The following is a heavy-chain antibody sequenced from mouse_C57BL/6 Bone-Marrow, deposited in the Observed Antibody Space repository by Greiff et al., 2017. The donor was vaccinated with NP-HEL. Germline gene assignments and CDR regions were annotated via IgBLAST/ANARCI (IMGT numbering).Heavy chain of an antibody. CDR1: GFTFTNTS. Sequence: VQLQQSVAELVRPGASVKLSCTASGFTFTNTSMHWVKQRPEQGLEWIGRIDPGIGNTKYAPKFQGKATLTADTSSNTAYLQLSSLTSEDTAIYYCARNYYGMDYWGQGTSVTVSS. CDR2: IDPGIGNT. J-gene: IGHJ4*01. CDR3: ARNYYGMDY. V-gene: IGHV14-3*01.